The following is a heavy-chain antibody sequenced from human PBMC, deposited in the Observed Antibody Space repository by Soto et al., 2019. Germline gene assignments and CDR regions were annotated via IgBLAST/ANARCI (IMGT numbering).Heavy chain of an antibody. CDR2: IWYDGSNK. CDR3: ARDLGYDILTGYHYYYYYGMDV. D-gene: IGHD3-9*01. V-gene: IGHV3-33*08. J-gene: IGHJ6*02. Sequence: PGGSLRLSCAASGFTFSSYGMHWVRQAPGKGLEWVAVIWYDGSNKYYADSVKGRFTISRDNSKNTLYLQMNSLRAEDTAVYYCARDLGYDILTGYHYYYYYGMDVWGQGTTVTVSS. CDR1: GFTFSSYG.